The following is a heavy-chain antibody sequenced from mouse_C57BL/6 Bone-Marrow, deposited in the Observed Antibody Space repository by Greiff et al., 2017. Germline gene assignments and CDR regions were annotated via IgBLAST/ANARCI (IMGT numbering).Heavy chain of an antibody. J-gene: IGHJ2*01. CDR2: IDPANGNT. CDR1: GFNIKNTY. V-gene: IGHV14-3*01. Sequence: EVKLMESVAELVRPGASVKLSCTASGFNIKNTYMYWVKPRPEQGLAWIGRIDPANGNTKYAPKFQGKSTITADTSTHTAYLQLSSLTSEDTAIYYCARERSYFTCPYFDYWGQGTTLTVSS. CDR3: ARERSYFTCPYFDY. D-gene: IGHD2-12*01.